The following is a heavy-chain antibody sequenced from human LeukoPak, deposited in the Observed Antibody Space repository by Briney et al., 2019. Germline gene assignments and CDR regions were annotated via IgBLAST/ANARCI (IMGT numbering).Heavy chain of an antibody. CDR2: INHSGST. Sequence: PSETLSLTCAVYGGSFSGYYWTWIRQPPGKGLEWIGEINHSGSTNYNPSLKSRVTISVDTSKNQLSLKLSSVTAADTAVYYCARAQYYYDSSGYYSDDAFDIWGQGTMVTVSS. CDR1: GGSFSGYY. D-gene: IGHD3-22*01. CDR3: ARAQYYYDSSGYYSDDAFDI. J-gene: IGHJ3*02. V-gene: IGHV4-34*01.